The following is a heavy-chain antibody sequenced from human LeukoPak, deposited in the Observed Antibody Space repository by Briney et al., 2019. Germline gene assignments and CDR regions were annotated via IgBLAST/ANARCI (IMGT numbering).Heavy chain of an antibody. CDR1: GFTVSSNS. V-gene: IGHV3-21*01. J-gene: IGHJ6*03. Sequence: GGSLRLSCTVSGFTVSSNSMSWVRQAPGKRLEWVSSITSSSSYAFYADSVKGRFTISRDNAKSSLYLQMNNLRAEDTAVYYCARDPYSGHYGNDYYYYMDVWGKGTTVTISS. CDR3: ARDPYSGHYGNDYYYYMDV. D-gene: IGHD5-12*01. CDR2: ITSSSSYA.